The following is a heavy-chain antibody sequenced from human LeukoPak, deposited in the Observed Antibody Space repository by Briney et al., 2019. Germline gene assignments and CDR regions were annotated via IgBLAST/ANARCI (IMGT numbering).Heavy chain of an antibody. Sequence: PSQTLSLTCTVSGGSISSGSYYWSWIRQPAGKGLEWIGRIYTSGSTNYNPSLKSRVTMSVDTSKNQFSLKLTSVTAADTAVYYCARPHGVGYSSGFDYWGQGTLVTVSS. V-gene: IGHV4-61*02. J-gene: IGHJ4*02. D-gene: IGHD6-19*01. CDR3: ARPHGVGYSSGFDY. CDR2: IYTSGST. CDR1: GGSISSGSYY.